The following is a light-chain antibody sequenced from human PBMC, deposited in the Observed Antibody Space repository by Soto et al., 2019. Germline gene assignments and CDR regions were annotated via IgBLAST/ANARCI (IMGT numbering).Light chain of an antibody. Sequence: QSALTQPASVSGSPGQSITISCTGTSGDVGGYNYVSWYQQHPGTAPKLIIYELIIRPSGVSNRFSGFKSGNTASLTISGLQAEDEGDYYCSSYTSSSTVVFGGGTKLTVL. CDR2: ELI. V-gene: IGLV2-14*01. CDR1: SGDVGGYNY. CDR3: SSYTSSSTVV. J-gene: IGLJ2*01.